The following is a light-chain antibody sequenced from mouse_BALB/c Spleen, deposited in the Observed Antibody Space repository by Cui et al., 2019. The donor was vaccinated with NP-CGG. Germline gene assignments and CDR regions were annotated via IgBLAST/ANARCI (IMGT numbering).Light chain of an antibody. Sequence: QAVVTQKSALTTSPGETVTLTCRSNTGAVTTSNYANWVQEKPDHLFTGLIGGTNNRAPGVPARFSGSLIGDKAALTITGAQTEDEAIYFCVLWYSNHWVFGGGTKLTVL. CDR2: GTN. CDR1: TGAVTTSNY. CDR3: VLWYSNHWV. V-gene: IGLV1*01. J-gene: IGLJ1*01.